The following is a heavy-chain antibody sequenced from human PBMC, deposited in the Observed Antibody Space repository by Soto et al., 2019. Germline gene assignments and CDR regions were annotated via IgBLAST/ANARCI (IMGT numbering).Heavy chain of an antibody. CDR3: TRLSSDSSSGFFDY. Sequence: EVQLVESGGGLVQPGGSLKLSCAASGCTFSGSAMHWVRQASGKGLEWVGRIRSKANSYATAYAASVKGRFTISRDDSKNTAYLQMNSLKTEDTAVYYCTRLSSDSSSGFFDYWGQGTLVTVSS. V-gene: IGHV3-73*02. CDR1: GCTFSGSA. D-gene: IGHD6-6*01. J-gene: IGHJ4*02. CDR2: IRSKANSYAT.